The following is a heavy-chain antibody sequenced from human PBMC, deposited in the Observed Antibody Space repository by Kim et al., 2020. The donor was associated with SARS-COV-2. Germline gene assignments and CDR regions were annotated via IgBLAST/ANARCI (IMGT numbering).Heavy chain of an antibody. CDR2: IWYDGSNK. V-gene: IGHV3-33*01. D-gene: IGHD2-21*02. J-gene: IGHJ4*02. CDR1: GFTFSSYG. Sequence: GGSLRLSCAASGFTFSSYGMHWVRQAPGKGLEWVAVIWYDGSNKYYADSVKGRFTISRDNSKNTLYLQMNSLRAEDTAVYYCARDWEEGVVVTAIPYWGQGTLVTVSS. CDR3: ARDWEEGVVVTAIPY.